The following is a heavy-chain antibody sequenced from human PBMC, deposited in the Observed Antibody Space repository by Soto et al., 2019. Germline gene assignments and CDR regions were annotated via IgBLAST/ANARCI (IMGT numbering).Heavy chain of an antibody. CDR2: ISSSGGST. Sequence: GGSLRLSCAASGFTLSSYAMNWVRQAPGKGLECVSSISSSGGSTYYADSVKGRFTISRDNSKNTLYLQMNSLRAEDTAVYYCARLAAAGTEYNWFDPWGQGTLVTVSS. CDR1: GFTLSSYA. V-gene: IGHV3-23*01. J-gene: IGHJ5*02. D-gene: IGHD6-13*01. CDR3: ARLAAAGTEYNWFDP.